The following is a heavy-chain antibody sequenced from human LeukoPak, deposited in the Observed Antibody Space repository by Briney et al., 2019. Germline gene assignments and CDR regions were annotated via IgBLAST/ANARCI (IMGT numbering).Heavy chain of an antibody. CDR3: ARIRAPSSFGQRESDY. V-gene: IGHV7-4-1*02. Sequence: ASVTVSCTASGYIFTNNAMNWVRQAPGQGLEWMGWINTNTRNPTYAQGFTGRFVFSLDTSVSTAYLQISSLKAKDTAVYYCARIRAPSSFGQRESDYWGQGTLVTVSS. D-gene: IGHD3-3*02. CDR2: INTNTRNP. J-gene: IGHJ4*02. CDR1: GYIFTNNA.